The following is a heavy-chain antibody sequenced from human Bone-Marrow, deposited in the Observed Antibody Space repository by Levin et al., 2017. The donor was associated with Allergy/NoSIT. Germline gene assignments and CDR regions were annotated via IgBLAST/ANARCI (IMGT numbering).Heavy chain of an antibody. D-gene: IGHD4-17*01. Sequence: PSQTLSLTCAVSGYSIHSAYSWGWVRQPPGKGLEWIGSIYSTDDTYYSPSPKSRVTISKRPSKNQFSLKLTSVTAADTAVYYCASMTTVTKTYYFDYWGQGTLVTVSS. CDR2: IYSTDDT. CDR1: GYSIHSAYS. V-gene: IGHV4-38-2*01. CDR3: ASMTTVTKTYYFDY. J-gene: IGHJ4*02.